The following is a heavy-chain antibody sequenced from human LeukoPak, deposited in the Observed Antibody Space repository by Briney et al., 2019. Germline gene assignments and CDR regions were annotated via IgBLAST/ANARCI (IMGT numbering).Heavy chain of an antibody. J-gene: IGHJ4*02. V-gene: IGHV3-49*04. CDR2: IRSKAYGGTT. Sequence: GGSLRLSCAASGFTFSSYAMSWVRQAPGKGLEWVGFIRSKAYGGTTEYAASVKGRFTISRDDSKSIAYLQMNSLKTEDTAVYYCTRVAYYCSGGSCYSFDYWGQGTLVTVSS. CDR3: TRVAYYCSGGSCYSFDY. CDR1: GFTFSSYA. D-gene: IGHD2-15*01.